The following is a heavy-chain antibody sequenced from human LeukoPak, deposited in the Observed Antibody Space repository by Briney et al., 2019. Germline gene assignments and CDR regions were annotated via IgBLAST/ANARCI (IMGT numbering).Heavy chain of an antibody. CDR2: INPTGGGT. Sequence: ASVKVSCKASGYTFTVYYIHWVRQAPGQGLEWMGWINPTGGGTNYAQKFQGRVTMTRDTSISTAYMELTRLRSDDAAVYYCARDVDHYGSTGKGLVDIWGQGTLVTVSS. CDR1: GYTFTVYY. CDR3: ARDVDHYGSTGKGLVDI. V-gene: IGHV1-2*02. D-gene: IGHD3-10*01. J-gene: IGHJ3*02.